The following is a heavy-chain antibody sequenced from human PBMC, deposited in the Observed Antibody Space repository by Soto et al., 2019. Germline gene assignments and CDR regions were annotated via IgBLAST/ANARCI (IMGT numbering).Heavy chain of an antibody. CDR1: GYTFTSYD. CDR2: MNPNSGNT. CDR3: ARVGVLRFLEWFHTYYYYGMDV. V-gene: IGHV1-8*01. D-gene: IGHD3-3*01. J-gene: IGHJ6*02. Sequence: GESLKISCKGSGYTFTSYDINWVRQATGQGLEWMGWMNPNSGNTGYAQKFQGRVTMTRNTSISTAYMELSSLRSEDTAVYYCARVGVLRFLEWFHTYYYYGMDVWGQGTTVTVSS.